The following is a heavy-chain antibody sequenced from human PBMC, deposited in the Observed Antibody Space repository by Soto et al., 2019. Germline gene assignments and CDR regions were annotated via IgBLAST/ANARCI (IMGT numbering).Heavy chain of an antibody. Sequence: SETLSLTCSVSGYSVTSSDYYWAWIRQPPGKGLEWTGSMFYSGLTYYNPSLKSRVTLSVDTSKNQFSVRLNSVTAADTAVYYCAPLSVSLSGPYGIHVWGQGTTVTVSS. CDR3: APLSVSLSGPYGIHV. D-gene: IGHD2-15*01. CDR2: MFYSGLT. CDR1: GYSVTSSDYY. V-gene: IGHV4-39*01. J-gene: IGHJ6*02.